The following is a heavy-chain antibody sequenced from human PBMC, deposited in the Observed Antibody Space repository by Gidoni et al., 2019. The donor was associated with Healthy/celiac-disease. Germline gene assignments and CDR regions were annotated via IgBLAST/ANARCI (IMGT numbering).Heavy chain of an antibody. CDR1: GGSISSSSYY. CDR2: IYYSGST. CDR3: AREDMGSGSYYLGY. J-gene: IGHJ4*02. D-gene: IGHD3-10*01. V-gene: IGHV4-39*07. Sequence: QLQLQESGPGLVKPSETLSPTCTVSGGSISSSSYYWGWIRQPPGKGLEWIGSIYYSGSTYYNPSLKSRVTISVDTSKNQFSLKLSSVTAADTAVYYCAREDMGSGSYYLGYWGQGTLVTVSS.